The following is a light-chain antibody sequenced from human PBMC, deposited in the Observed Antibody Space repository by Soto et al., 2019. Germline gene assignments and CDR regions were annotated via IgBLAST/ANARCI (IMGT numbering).Light chain of an antibody. Sequence: AIRMTQSPSSFSASTGDRVTITCRASQGISSYLAWYQQKPGKAPKLLIYAASTLQSGVPSRFSGSGSGTDITLTISGLQSEYFATYYCQQYYSYPLSFGPGTKVDIK. J-gene: IGKJ3*01. CDR1: QGISSY. CDR2: AAS. CDR3: QQYYSYPLS. V-gene: IGKV1-8*01.